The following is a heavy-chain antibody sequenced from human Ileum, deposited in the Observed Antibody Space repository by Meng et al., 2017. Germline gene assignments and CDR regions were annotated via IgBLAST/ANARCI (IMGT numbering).Heavy chain of an antibody. CDR3: ERGSTAYFDY. D-gene: IGHD2-2*01. CDR2: IYDSGST. Sequence: QEQLQQSGPGIVKPERTLSLTCIVSGGSISSGGYYWSWIRQHPGKGLEWIGYIYDSGSTYYNPSLKSRIAISGDTSKNQFSLNLSSVTAADTAVYYCERGSTAYFDYWGQGTLVTVSS. J-gene: IGHJ4*02. V-gene: IGHV4-31*02. CDR1: GGSISSGGYY.